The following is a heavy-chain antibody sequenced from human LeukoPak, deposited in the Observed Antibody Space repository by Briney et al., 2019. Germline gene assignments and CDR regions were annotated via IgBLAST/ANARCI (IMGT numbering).Heavy chain of an antibody. CDR2: IRYDGSNK. Sequence: GGSLRLSCAGSGFTFNRYWMSWVRQAPGKGLEWVAFIRYDGSNKYYADSVKGRFTISRDNSKNTLYLQMNSLRAEDTAVYYCASEYSGSYDYWGQGTLVTVSS. CDR1: GFTFNRYW. CDR3: ASEYSGSYDY. D-gene: IGHD1-26*01. J-gene: IGHJ4*02. V-gene: IGHV3-30*02.